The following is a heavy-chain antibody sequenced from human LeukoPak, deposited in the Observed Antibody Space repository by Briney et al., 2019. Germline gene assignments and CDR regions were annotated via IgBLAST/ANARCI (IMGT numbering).Heavy chain of an antibody. Sequence: SETLSLTCAVYGGSFSGYYWSWIRQPPGKGLEWIGEINHSGSTNYNPSLKSRVTISVDTSKNQFSLKLSSVTAADTAVYYCARVNYDFWSGYPYYYYYYMDVWGKGTTVTVSS. CDR2: INHSGST. CDR3: ARVNYDFWSGYPYYYYYYMDV. J-gene: IGHJ6*03. D-gene: IGHD3-3*01. CDR1: GGSFSGYY. V-gene: IGHV4-34*01.